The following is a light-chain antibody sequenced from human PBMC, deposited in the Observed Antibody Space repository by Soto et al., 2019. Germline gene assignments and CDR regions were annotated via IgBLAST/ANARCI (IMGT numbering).Light chain of an antibody. CDR1: SSDVGGFNY. Sequence: QSVLTQPPSASGSPGQSVTISCTGASSDVGGFNYVSWYQQHPAKAPKLLIYEVSKRPSGVPDRFSGSKSGNTASLTVYGLQAEDEADYYCSSYAGSNSYAVFGGGTKLTVL. CDR2: EVS. V-gene: IGLV2-8*01. CDR3: SSYAGSNSYAV. J-gene: IGLJ2*01.